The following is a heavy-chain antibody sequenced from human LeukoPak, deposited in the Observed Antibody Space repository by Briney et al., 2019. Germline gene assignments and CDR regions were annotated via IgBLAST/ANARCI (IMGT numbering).Heavy chain of an antibody. D-gene: IGHD3-16*01. CDR2: IDYSGGNT. CDR1: GFTFNNYV. CDR3: VAPRVWGGVLLRPNCLYFEN. Sequence: GGSLRLSCAASGFTFNNYVMSWVRQAPGKGLEWVSGIDYSGGNTNYADSVLGRFTVSRDNSKNTLYLQMKSLRAEDTAVYSCVAPRVWGGVLLRPNCLYFENWGQGPLVSVSS. V-gene: IGHV3-23*01. J-gene: IGHJ4*02.